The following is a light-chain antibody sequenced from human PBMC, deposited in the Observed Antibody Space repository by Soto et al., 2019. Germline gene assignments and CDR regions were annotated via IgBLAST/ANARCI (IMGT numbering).Light chain of an antibody. CDR1: QSVLRSSNKKNY. Sequence: DIVVTQSPDSLAVSLGERATINCKSSQSVLRSSNKKNYLGWYQQKPGQPPKLLIYWASTRESGVPDRYSGSGSGTDFTLTISSLEPEDFAVYYCQQRSNWPPITFGQGTRLEIK. CDR3: QQRSNWPPIT. V-gene: IGKV4-1*01. CDR2: WAS. J-gene: IGKJ5*01.